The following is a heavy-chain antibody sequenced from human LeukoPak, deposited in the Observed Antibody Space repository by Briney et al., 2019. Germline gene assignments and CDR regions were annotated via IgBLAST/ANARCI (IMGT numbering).Heavy chain of an antibody. CDR1: GGTFSSYA. CDR2: IIPIFGTA. J-gene: IGHJ4*02. D-gene: IGHD5-24*01. CDR3: ARLAATNPFDY. V-gene: IGHV1-69*01. Sequence: VASVKVSCTASGGTFSSYAISWVRQAPGQGLEWMGGIIPIFGTANYAQKFQGRVTITADESTSTAYMELSSLRSEDTAVYYCARLAATNPFDYWGQGTLVTVSS.